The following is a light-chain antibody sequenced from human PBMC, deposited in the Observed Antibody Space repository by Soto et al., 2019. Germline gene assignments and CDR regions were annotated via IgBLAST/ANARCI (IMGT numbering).Light chain of an antibody. CDR3: CSYAGSSTWV. CDR2: EVS. V-gene: IGLV2-23*02. Sequence: QSALTQPASVSGSPGQSITISCTGTSSDVGSNNLVSWYQQHPGNAPKLMIYEVSQRPSGVYNRFSGSKSGNTASLTISGLQAEDEADYYCCSYAGSSTWVFGGGTKVTVL. J-gene: IGLJ3*02. CDR1: SSDVGSNNL.